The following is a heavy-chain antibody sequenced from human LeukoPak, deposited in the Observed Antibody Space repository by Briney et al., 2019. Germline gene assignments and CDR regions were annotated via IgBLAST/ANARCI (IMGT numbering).Heavy chain of an antibody. CDR2: IYYSGST. Sequence: PSETLSLTCTVSGGSISSYYWSWIRQPPGKGLEWIGYIYYSGSTNYNPSLKSRVTISVDTSKNQFSLKLSSVTAADTAVYYCARERHYYYMDVWGKGTTVTVSS. CDR3: ARERHYYYMDV. J-gene: IGHJ6*03. V-gene: IGHV4-59*01. CDR1: GGSISSYY.